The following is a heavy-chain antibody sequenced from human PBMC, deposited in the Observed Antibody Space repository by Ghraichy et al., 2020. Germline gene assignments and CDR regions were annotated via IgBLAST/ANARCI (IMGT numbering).Heavy chain of an antibody. D-gene: IGHD6-6*01. J-gene: IGHJ4*02. CDR1: GGSFSGYY. CDR2: INHSGST. V-gene: IGHV4-34*01. Sequence: SETLSLTCAVYGGSFSGYYWSWIRQPPGKGLEWIGEINHSGSTNYNPSLKSRVTISVDTSKNQFSLKLSSVTAADTAVYYCAREEYSSSSGFDYWGQGTLVTVSS. CDR3: AREEYSSSSGFDY.